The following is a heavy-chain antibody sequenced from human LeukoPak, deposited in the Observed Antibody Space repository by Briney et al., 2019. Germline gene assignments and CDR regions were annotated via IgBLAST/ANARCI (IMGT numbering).Heavy chain of an antibody. D-gene: IGHD6-19*01. CDR3: ARAVAGSGAFDI. V-gene: IGHV5-51*01. CDR2: IYPGDSDT. CDR1: GSSFTSYW. Sequence: GESLQISCQGSGSSFTSYWIGWVRQLPGKGLEWMGIIYPGDSDTRYSPSFQGQVTISADKSISTAYLQWSSLKASDTAMYYCARAVAGSGAFDIWGQGTMVTVSS. J-gene: IGHJ3*02.